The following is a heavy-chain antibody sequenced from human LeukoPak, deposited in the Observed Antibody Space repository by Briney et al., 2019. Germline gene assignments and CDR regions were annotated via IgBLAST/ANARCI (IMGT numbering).Heavy chain of an antibody. V-gene: IGHV4-59*01. D-gene: IGHD3-3*01. Sequence: SETLSLTCTVSGRSISSYYWSWIRQPPGKGLEWIGYNYYSGSTNYNPSLKSRFTISEDTSKNQFSLKLSSVTAADTAVYYCARAEGTIFGVVNPSYYFDYWGPGTLVTVSS. CDR3: ARAEGTIFGVVNPSYYFDY. CDR1: GRSISSYY. J-gene: IGHJ4*02. CDR2: NYYSGST.